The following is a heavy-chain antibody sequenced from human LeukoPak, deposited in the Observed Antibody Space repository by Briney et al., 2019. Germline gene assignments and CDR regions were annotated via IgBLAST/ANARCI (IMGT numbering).Heavy chain of an antibody. CDR3: ARVGYCSSTSCYNYYYYYMDV. D-gene: IGHD2-2*02. CDR2: INHSGST. J-gene: IGHJ6*03. Sequence: SETLYLTCAVYGGSFSGYYWSWIRQPPGKGLEWIGEINHSGSTNYNPSLKSRVTISVDTSKNQFSLKLSSVTAADTAVYYCARVGYCSSTSCYNYYYYYMDVWGKGTTVTVSS. CDR1: GGSFSGYY. V-gene: IGHV4-34*01.